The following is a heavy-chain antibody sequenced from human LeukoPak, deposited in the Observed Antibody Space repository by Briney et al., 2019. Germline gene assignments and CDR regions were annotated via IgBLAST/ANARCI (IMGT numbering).Heavy chain of an antibody. CDR2: MNSDGSTI. V-gene: IGHV3-74*01. Sequence: PGGSLRLSCAASGFTFSSYWMHWVRQVPGKGLVWVSRMNSDGSTINYADSVKGRFIISRDNAKNSLYLQMNSLRAEDTAVYYCAYSGYDYYYFDYWGQGTLVTVSS. CDR3: AYSGYDYYYFDY. J-gene: IGHJ4*02. D-gene: IGHD5-12*01. CDR1: GFTFSSYW.